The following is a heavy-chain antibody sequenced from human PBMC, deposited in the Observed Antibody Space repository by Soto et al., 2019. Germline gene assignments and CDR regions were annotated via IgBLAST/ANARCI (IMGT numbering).Heavy chain of an antibody. D-gene: IGHD1-7*01. CDR3: ARGNWNYQSYNWFDP. J-gene: IGHJ5*02. V-gene: IGHV3-13*01. Sequence: HPRGSLRLSCAASGFTFSSYDMHGVRQATGKGLEWVSAIGTAGDTYYPGSVKGRFTISRENAKNSLYLQMNSLRAGDTAVYYCARGNWNYQSYNWFDPWGQGTLVTVSS. CDR2: IGTAGDT. CDR1: GFTFSSYD.